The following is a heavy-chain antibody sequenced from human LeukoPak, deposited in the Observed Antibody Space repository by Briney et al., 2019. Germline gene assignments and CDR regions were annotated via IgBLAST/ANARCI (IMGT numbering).Heavy chain of an antibody. CDR3: ARDNRVGEQQLVPDWFDP. CDR2: INPSGGST. D-gene: IGHD6-13*01. V-gene: IGHV1-46*01. J-gene: IGHJ5*02. Sequence: RASVKVSCKASGYTFTSYYMHWVRQAPGQGLEWMGIINPSGGSTSYAQKFQGRVTMTRDMSTSTVYMELSSLRSDDTAVYYCARDNRVGEQQLVPDWFDPWGQGTLVTVSS. CDR1: GYTFTSYY.